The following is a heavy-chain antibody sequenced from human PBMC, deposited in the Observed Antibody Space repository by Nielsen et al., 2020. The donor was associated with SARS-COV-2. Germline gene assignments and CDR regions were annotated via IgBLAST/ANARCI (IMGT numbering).Heavy chain of an antibody. J-gene: IGHJ4*02. D-gene: IGHD3-10*01. V-gene: IGHV4-31*03. CDR2: IYYSGST. CDR1: GGSISSGGYY. Sequence: SETLSLTCTVSGGSISSGGYYWSWIRQHPGKGLEWIGYIYYSGSTYYNPSLKSRVTISVDTSKNQFSLKLSSVTAADTAVYYCASGGSGDGYFDYWGQGTLVTVSS. CDR3: ASGGSGDGYFDY.